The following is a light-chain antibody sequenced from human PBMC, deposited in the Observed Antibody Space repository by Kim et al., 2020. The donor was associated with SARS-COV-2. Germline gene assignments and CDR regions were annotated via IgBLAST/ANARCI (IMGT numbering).Light chain of an antibody. Sequence: AAVGDRVTITWRASHYITSYLNWYQLKPGTAPKLLIYGATTLQSGVPLRFSGSGVGTDFNLTITSLHADDSATYFCQQSYRTPPYTFGQGTKLEI. V-gene: IGKV1-39*01. CDR2: GAT. CDR1: HYITSY. J-gene: IGKJ2*01. CDR3: QQSYRTPPYT.